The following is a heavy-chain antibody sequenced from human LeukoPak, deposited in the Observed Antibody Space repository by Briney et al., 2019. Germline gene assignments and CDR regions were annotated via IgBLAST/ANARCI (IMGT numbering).Heavy chain of an antibody. Sequence: SQTLSLTCNVSGVSVSDGRYYWTWIRQHPGKGLEWIGYKYYSGSAKYNPSLRSRLTISIDTSKNQFSLQLSSVTAADTATYYCATPYCSSISCLDVFNMWGQGTRVTVSS. J-gene: IGHJ3*02. CDR3: ATPYCSSISCLDVFNM. CDR2: KYYSGSA. D-gene: IGHD2-2*01. V-gene: IGHV4-31*03. CDR1: GVSVSDGRYY.